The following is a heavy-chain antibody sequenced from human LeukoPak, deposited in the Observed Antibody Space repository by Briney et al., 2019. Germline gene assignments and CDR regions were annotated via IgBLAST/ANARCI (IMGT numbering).Heavy chain of an antibody. CDR2: IKFDGSEK. J-gene: IGHJ4*02. CDR1: GFTFSTYW. CDR3: APTYDSYFDY. D-gene: IGHD1-1*01. V-gene: IGHV3-7*01. Sequence: PGGSLRLSCAASGFTFSTYWMSRVRQAPGKGLEWVANIKFDGSEKYYVDSVKGRFTISRDNAKNSLYLQMNSLRAEDTAVYYCAPTYDSYFDYWGQGTLVTVSS.